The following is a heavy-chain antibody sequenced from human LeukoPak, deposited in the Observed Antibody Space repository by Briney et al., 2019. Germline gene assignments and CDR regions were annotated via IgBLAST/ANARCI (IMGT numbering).Heavy chain of an antibody. J-gene: IGHJ5*02. CDR3: ARDRAGPPDPFDP. Sequence: GASVKVSCKASGYTFTSYGISWVRQAPGQGLEWMGWISAYNGNINYAQKLQGRVTMTTDTSTSTAYMELRSLRSDDTAVYHCARDRAGPPDPFDPWGQGTLVTVSS. V-gene: IGHV1-18*01. CDR2: ISAYNGNI. CDR1: GYTFTSYG. D-gene: IGHD1-14*01.